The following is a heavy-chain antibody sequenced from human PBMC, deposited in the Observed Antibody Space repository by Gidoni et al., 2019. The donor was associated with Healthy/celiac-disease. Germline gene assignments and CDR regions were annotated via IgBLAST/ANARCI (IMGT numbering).Heavy chain of an antibody. CDR1: GFTFSGSA. V-gene: IGHV3-73*02. J-gene: IGHJ4*02. CDR3: TGWHGTPR. Sequence: EVQLVESVGGCVQPGGSLKLSCAASGFTFSGSAMHWVRQASGKGLEWVGRIRSKANSYATAYAASVKGRFTISRDDSKNTAYLQMNSLKTEDTAVYYCTGWHGTPRWGQGTLVTVSS. D-gene: IGHD1-1*01. CDR2: IRSKANSYAT.